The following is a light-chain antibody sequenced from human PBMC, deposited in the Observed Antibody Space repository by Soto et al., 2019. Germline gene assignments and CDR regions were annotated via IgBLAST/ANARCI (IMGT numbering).Light chain of an antibody. CDR3: QQYFEWPPMT. V-gene: IGKV3-15*01. CDR1: QSVSSN. Sequence: EIVMTQSPATLSVSPGERATLSCRASQSVSSNLAWYQQKPGQAPRLLIYGASTRAAGISDRFRGSGSGTEFTLTISSLRSEDSAIYYCQQYFEWPPMTFGQGTKVDSK. CDR2: GAS. J-gene: IGKJ1*01.